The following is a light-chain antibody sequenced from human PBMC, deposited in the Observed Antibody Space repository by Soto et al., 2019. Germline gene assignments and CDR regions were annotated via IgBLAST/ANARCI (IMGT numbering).Light chain of an antibody. CDR1: QSVSSN. Sequence: EIVLTQSPATLSVSPGERATLSCRASQSVSSNLAWYQQMPGQAPRPLIYGASTRATGLPARFSGSGSGTEFTLTIRSLQSEDFAVYYCQQYNDWPQTFGQGTKVEIK. J-gene: IGKJ1*01. CDR2: GAS. V-gene: IGKV3-15*01. CDR3: QQYNDWPQT.